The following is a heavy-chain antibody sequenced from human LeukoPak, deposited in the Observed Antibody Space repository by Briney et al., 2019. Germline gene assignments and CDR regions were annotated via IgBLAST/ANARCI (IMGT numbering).Heavy chain of an antibody. CDR1: GGSISSYY. J-gene: IGHJ3*02. CDR3: ARLHRGEEAFDI. V-gene: IGHV4-59*01. CDR2: IYYSGST. Sequence: SETLSLTCTVSGGSISSYYWSWIRQSPGKGLEWIGYIYYSGSTNYNPSLESRVTISVDTSKNQFSLKLSSVTTADTAVYYCARLHRGEEAFDIWGQGTMVTVSS.